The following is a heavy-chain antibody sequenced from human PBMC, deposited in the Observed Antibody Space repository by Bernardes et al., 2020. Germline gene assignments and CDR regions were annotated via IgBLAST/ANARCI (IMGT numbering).Heavy chain of an antibody. CDR2: ISGDNGNT. CDR3: ARAEYSTSSDYVY. Sequence: ASVKVSCKASGYTFSAYGISWLRQAPGQGLEWLGWISGDNGNTNYAQNLKDRVTMTTDTSTSTAYVELTSLRSDDTAVYYCARAEYSTSSDYVYWGQGTLVTVSS. CDR1: GYTFSAYG. J-gene: IGHJ4*02. D-gene: IGHD6-6*01. V-gene: IGHV1-18*01.